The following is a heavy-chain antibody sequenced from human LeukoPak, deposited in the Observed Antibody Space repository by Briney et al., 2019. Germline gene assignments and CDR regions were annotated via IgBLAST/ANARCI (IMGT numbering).Heavy chain of an antibody. CDR2: IYTSGST. D-gene: IGHD3-3*01. Sequence: SETLSLTCTVSGGSISSYYWSWIRQPPGKGLEWIGYIYTSGSTNYNPSLKSRVTISVDTSKNQFSLKLSSVTAADTAVYYCARSGRYYDFWSSMDYFDYWGQGTLVTVSS. V-gene: IGHV4-4*09. J-gene: IGHJ4*02. CDR3: ARSGRYYDFWSSMDYFDY. CDR1: GGSISSYY.